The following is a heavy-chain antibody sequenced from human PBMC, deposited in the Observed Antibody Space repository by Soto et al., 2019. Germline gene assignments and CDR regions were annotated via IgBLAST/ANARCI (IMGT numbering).Heavy chain of an antibody. Sequence: GGSLRLSCAASGFTFSSYSMNWVRQAPGKGLEWVSSISSSSSYIYYADSVKGRFSISRDNAMNSLYLQVNSLTAEDTAIYYCARGCGSAHCPYYFNLWGQGTQVTVSS. J-gene: IGHJ4*02. CDR1: GFTFSSYS. CDR3: ARGCGSAHCPYYFNL. CDR2: ISSSSSYI. D-gene: IGHD6-19*01. V-gene: IGHV3-21*01.